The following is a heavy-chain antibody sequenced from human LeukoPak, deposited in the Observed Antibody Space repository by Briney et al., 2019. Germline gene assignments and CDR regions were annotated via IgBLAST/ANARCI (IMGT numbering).Heavy chain of an antibody. CDR1: GGSFSGYY. J-gene: IGHJ5*02. V-gene: IGHV4-34*01. CDR2: INHSGST. Sequence: SETLSLTCSVYGGSFSGYYWSWLRQPPGNGLEWIGEINHSGSTNYNPSLKSRVTISVGTSKNQFSLKLSSVTAADTAVYYCAAITMVRGVPCDWFDLWGQGTLVTVSS. D-gene: IGHD3-10*01. CDR3: AAITMVRGVPCDWFDL.